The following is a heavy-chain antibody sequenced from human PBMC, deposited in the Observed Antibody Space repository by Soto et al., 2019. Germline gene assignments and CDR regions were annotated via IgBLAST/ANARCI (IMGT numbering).Heavy chain of an antibody. D-gene: IGHD1-26*01. Sequence: ASVKVSCKASGYTFTRYYMHWVRQAPGQGLERMGIINPSGGSTSYAQKFQGRVTMTRDSSTRTVYMELSSLRSEDTAVYYCAREDLLYRRDGMDVWGQGTTVTVSS. J-gene: IGHJ6*02. V-gene: IGHV1-46*01. CDR3: AREDLLYRRDGMDV. CDR2: INPSGGST. CDR1: GYTFTRYY.